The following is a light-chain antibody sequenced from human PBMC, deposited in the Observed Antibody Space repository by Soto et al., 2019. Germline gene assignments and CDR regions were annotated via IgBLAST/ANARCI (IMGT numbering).Light chain of an antibody. CDR3: QQFVSSLSSFT. J-gene: IGKJ2*01. CDR1: QSVSSSY. CDR2: GAS. V-gene: IGKV3-20*01. Sequence: EIVLTQSPGTLSLSPGERATLSCRASQSVSSSYLAWYQQKPGQAPRLLIYGASSRATGIPDRFSGGVSGTDFTLTISRLEPEDFAVYYCQQFVSSLSSFTFGQGTKLEI.